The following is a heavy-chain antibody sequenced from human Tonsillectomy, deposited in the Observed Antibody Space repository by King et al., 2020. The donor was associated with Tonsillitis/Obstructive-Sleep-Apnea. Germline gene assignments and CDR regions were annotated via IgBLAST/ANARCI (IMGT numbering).Heavy chain of an antibody. CDR1: GFTFSSYA. Sequence: QLVQSGGGLVQPGGSLRLSCAASGFTFSSYAMSWVRQAPGKGLEWVSAISGRGGSTYYADSGKGRFTISRDNSKNTLYLQMNSLRAEDTAVYYCAKGGNKIAATPHYYYYMDVWGKGTTVTVSS. CDR2: ISGRGGST. CDR3: AKGGNKIAATPHYYYYMDV. J-gene: IGHJ6*03. D-gene: IGHD6-13*01. V-gene: IGHV3-23*04.